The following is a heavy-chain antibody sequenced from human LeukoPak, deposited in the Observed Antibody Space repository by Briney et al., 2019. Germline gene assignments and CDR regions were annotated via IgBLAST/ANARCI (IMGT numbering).Heavy chain of an antibody. CDR1: GGSISSYY. Sequence: KSSETLSLTCTVSGGSISSYYWSWIRQPPGKGLEWIGYIYYSGSTNYNPSLKSRVSISVDTSKNQFSLKLSSVTAADTAVYYCASTVGWLQFGLAIYHWGQGTLVTVSS. D-gene: IGHD5-24*01. J-gene: IGHJ5*02. CDR2: IYYSGST. CDR3: ASTVGWLQFGLAIYH. V-gene: IGHV4-59*08.